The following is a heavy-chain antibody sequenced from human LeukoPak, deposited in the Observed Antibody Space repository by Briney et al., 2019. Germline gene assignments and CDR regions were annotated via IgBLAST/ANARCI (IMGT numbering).Heavy chain of an antibody. CDR1: GFTFSSYA. CDR2: ISSNGGST. CDR3: ARGSYYGSGSFFY. J-gene: IGHJ4*02. V-gene: IGHV3-64*01. D-gene: IGHD3-10*01. Sequence: PGGSLRLSCAASGFTFSSYAMHWVRQAPGKGLEYVSAISSNGGSTYYANSVKGRFTISRDNSKNTLYLQMGSLRAEDMAVYYCARGSYYGSGSFFYWGQGTLVTVSS.